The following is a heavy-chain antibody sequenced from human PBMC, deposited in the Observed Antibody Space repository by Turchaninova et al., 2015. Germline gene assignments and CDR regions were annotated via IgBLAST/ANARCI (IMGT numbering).Heavy chain of an antibody. D-gene: IGHD3-10*01. CDR1: GFSLNTYGVG. V-gene: IGHV2-5*02. Sequence: QITLKESGPTLVKPTQTLTLTCTFSGFSLNTYGVGVGWIRQPPGKAREWLALIYWDDDMPYSPSLKSRLTIRKDTSTKQVVLTMTNMDPVDTATYYCAHRPMGGAFDIWGQGTMVTVSS. CDR3: AHRPMGGAFDI. CDR2: IYWDDDM. J-gene: IGHJ3*02.